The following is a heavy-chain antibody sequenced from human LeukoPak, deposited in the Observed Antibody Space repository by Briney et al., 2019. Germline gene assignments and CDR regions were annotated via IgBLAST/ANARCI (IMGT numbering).Heavy chain of an antibody. V-gene: IGHV4-4*02. CDR1: GVSISSNLW. Sequence: SGTLSLTCAVSGVSISSNLWWTWVRQPPGKGLEWIAEIHHSGSINYNPSLKSRVTISVDKAKNQFSLKLSSVTAADTAVYYCARDARDAYYDFWSGYYTDYFDYWGQGTLVTVSS. CDR2: IHHSGSI. CDR3: ARDARDAYYDFWSGYYTDYFDY. J-gene: IGHJ4*02. D-gene: IGHD3-3*01.